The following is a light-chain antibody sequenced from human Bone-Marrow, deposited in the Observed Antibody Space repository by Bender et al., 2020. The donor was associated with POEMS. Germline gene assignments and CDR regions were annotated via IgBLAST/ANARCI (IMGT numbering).Light chain of an antibody. J-gene: IGLJ2*01. CDR1: KLGDKY. Sequence: SYELTQPPSVSVSPGQTASITCSGDKLGDKYACWYQQKPGQSPVLVIYQDTKRPSGIPERFSGSNSGNTATLTISMVEAGDEADYYCQVWDDRDDHVVFGGGTKLTVL. V-gene: IGLV3-1*01. CDR3: QVWDDRDDHVV. CDR2: QDT.